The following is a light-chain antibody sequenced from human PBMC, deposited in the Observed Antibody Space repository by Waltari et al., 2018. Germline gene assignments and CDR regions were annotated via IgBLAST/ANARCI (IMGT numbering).Light chain of an antibody. CDR1: QSLTKKY. CDR2: GAS. J-gene: IGKJ2*01. Sequence: IVLTQSPGTLSLAPGERAALSCRASQSLTKKYLAWYQQKPGQAPRLLIYGASSRAAGIPDRFSGSGSGTDFTLTISRLEPEDFGVYYCQQYNNWPYTFGQGTRLETK. CDR3: QQYNNWPYT. V-gene: IGKV3-20*01.